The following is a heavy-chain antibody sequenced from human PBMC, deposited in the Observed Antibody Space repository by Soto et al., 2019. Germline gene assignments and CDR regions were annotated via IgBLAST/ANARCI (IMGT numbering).Heavy chain of an antibody. CDR3: ASPYCSGGSCYEFDY. J-gene: IGHJ4*02. CDR1: GFTFSSYA. D-gene: IGHD2-15*01. Sequence: GGSLRLSCAASGFTFSSYAMSWVRQAPGKGLEWVSAISGSGGSTYYADSVKGRFTISRDNSKNTLYLQMNSLRAEDTAVYYCASPYCSGGSCYEFDYWGQGTLVTVSS. CDR2: ISGSGGST. V-gene: IGHV3-23*01.